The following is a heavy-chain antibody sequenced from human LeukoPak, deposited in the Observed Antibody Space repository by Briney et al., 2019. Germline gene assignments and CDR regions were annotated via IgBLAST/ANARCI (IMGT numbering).Heavy chain of an antibody. D-gene: IGHD4-17*01. J-gene: IGHJ4*02. CDR3: ARDNGDYAFDY. CDR1: GFTVSSNY. Sequence: GGSLRLSCAASGFTVSSNYMSWVRQAPGKGLEWVSVIYSGGSTYYADSVKGRSTISRDNSKNTLYLQMNSLRAEDTAVYYCARDNGDYAFDYWGQGTLVTVSS. CDR2: IYSGGST. V-gene: IGHV3-53*01.